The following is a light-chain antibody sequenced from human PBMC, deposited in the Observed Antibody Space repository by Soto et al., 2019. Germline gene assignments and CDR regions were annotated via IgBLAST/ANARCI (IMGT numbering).Light chain of an antibody. V-gene: IGLV2-8*01. J-gene: IGLJ2*01. CDR2: EVV. Sequence: QSALTQPPSASGSPGQSVTISCTGTKSDIGVYDFVSWYQHHPGKAPRLIIYEVVQRPSGVPDRFSGSKSGNTASLTVSGLQAADEADYYCCSYAGGYTHAVFGGGTKLTVL. CDR1: KSDIGVYDF. CDR3: CSYAGGYTHAV.